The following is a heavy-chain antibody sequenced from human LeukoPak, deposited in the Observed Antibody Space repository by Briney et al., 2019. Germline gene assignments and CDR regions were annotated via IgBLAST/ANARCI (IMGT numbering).Heavy chain of an antibody. CDR1: GYTFTGYY. J-gene: IGHJ4*02. Sequence: ASVTVSCKASGYTFTGYYMHWVRQAPGQGLEWMGWINPNSGGTNYAQKFQGRVTMTRDTSISTAYMELSRLRSDDTAVYYCARRSLEQQWLVLYWGQGTLVTVSS. CDR3: ARRSLEQQWLVLY. D-gene: IGHD6-19*01. CDR2: INPNSGGT. V-gene: IGHV1-2*02.